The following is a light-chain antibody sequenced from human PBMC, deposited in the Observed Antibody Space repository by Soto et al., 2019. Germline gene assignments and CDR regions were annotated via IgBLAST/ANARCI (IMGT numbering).Light chain of an antibody. V-gene: IGKV1-5*01. CDR3: QQYKSYAWT. J-gene: IGKJ1*01. CDR2: DAS. Sequence: DIQMTQSPSTLSASVGDRVTITCRASQSIGRLLAWYQQKAGTAPKGLIYDASSLESGVPSRFSGSGSGTEFTLTISSLQPDDFATYYCQQYKSYAWTFGQGTTVEIK. CDR1: QSIGRL.